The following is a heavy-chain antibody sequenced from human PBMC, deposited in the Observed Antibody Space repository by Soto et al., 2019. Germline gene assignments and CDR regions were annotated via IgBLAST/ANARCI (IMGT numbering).Heavy chain of an antibody. CDR1: GGSTSSYY. Sequence: SETLSLTCTVAGGSTSSYYWSWIRQPAGKGLEWIGRIYTSGSTNYNPSLKSRVTMSVDTSKNQFSLKLSSVTAADTAVYYCARVARGYSGYDSQLFDYWGQGTLVTVSS. CDR2: IYTSGST. D-gene: IGHD5-12*01. V-gene: IGHV4-4*07. J-gene: IGHJ4*02. CDR3: ARVARGYSGYDSQLFDY.